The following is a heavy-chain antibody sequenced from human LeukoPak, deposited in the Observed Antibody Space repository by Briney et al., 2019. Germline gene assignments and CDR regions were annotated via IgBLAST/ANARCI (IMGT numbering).Heavy chain of an antibody. CDR2: ISYDGSNK. D-gene: IGHD2-8*02. Sequence: GGSLRLSCAASGFTFSSYAMHWVRQAPGKGLEWVAVISYDGSNKYYADSVKGRFTISRDNSKNTLYLQMNSLRAEDTAVYYCAQQLGYCTRGNCYFTYWGQGTVVTVSS. CDR3: AQQLGYCTRGNCYFTY. CDR1: GFTFSSYA. J-gene: IGHJ4*02. V-gene: IGHV3-30-3*01.